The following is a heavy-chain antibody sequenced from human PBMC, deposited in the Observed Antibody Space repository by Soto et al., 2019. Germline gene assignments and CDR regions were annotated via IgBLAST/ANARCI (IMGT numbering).Heavy chain of an antibody. CDR1: GFTLGSYS. CDR2: VSSSSSTI. CDR3: ARVLWFGAFDP. J-gene: IGHJ5*02. Sequence: WVSLRLSCAASGFTLGSYSRNCLQQDPGKGLAWVSYVSSSSSTIYYADSVKGRFIISRDNAKNSLYLQMNSLRAEDTAVYYGARVLWFGAFDPWGQGTLVAVSS. V-gene: IGHV3-48*01. D-gene: IGHD3-10*01.